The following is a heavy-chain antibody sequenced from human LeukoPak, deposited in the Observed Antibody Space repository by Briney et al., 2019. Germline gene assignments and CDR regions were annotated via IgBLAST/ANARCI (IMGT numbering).Heavy chain of an antibody. J-gene: IGHJ6*02. D-gene: IGHD3-3*01. Sequence: SETLSLTCTVSGGSISSGGYYWSWIRQHPGKGLEWIGYIYYSGSTYYNPSLKSRVTISVDTSKNQFSLKLSSVTAADTAVYYCARVVTYDFWSGSHYGMDVWGQGTTVTVSS. CDR1: GGSISSGGYY. CDR3: ARVVTYDFWSGSHYGMDV. CDR2: IYYSGST. V-gene: IGHV4-61*08.